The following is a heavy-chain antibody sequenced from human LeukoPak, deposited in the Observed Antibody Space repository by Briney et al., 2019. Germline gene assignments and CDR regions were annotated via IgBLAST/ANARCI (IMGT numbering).Heavy chain of an antibody. CDR1: GFTFSSYA. J-gene: IGHJ1*01. CDR2: VSGSGHTT. D-gene: IGHD6-19*01. V-gene: IGHV3-23*01. CDR3: AKDWSPRWLVLRDDSEYFHH. Sequence: GGSLRLSCAASGFTFSSYALSWVRQAPGKGMEWVSTVSGSGHTTYYADSVKGRFTISRDNSKSTVYLQMSSLRVEVTAVYTCAKDWSPRWLVLRDDSEYFHHWGQGTLVTVSS.